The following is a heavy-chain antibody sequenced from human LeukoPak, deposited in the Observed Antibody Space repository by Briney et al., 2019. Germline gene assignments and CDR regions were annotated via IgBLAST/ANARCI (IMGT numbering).Heavy chain of an antibody. CDR2: ISGSGGST. CDR3: AKDSPRVATDGGYYFDY. V-gene: IGHV3-23*01. CDR1: GFTFSSYA. D-gene: IGHD5-12*01. J-gene: IGHJ4*02. Sequence: GGSLRLSCAASGFTFSSYALSWVRQAPGKGLLEVSAISGSGGSTYYADSVKGRFTISRDNSKNTLYLQMNSLRAEDTAVYYCAKDSPRVATDGGYYFDYWGQGTLVTVSS.